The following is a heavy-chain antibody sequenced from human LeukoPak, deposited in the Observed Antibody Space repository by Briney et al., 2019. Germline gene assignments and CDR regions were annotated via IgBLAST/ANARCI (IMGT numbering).Heavy chain of an antibody. V-gene: IGHV3-21*06. CDR1: GFTFSRFS. CDR2: ISSGSHHK. CDR3: ATRLTAESYEVSDI. D-gene: IGHD6-13*01. J-gene: IGHJ3*02. Sequence: GGSLRLSCAGSGFTFSRFSMIWVRQAPGKGLEWVASISSGSHHKYHGDSVKGRFTVSRDNDKYSLFLQMNSLRAENTALYYCATRLTAESYEVSDIWGQGTMVTVSS.